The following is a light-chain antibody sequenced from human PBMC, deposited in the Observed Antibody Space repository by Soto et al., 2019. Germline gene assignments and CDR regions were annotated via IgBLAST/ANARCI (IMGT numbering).Light chain of an antibody. J-gene: IGKJ3*01. CDR1: QSGSSN. V-gene: IGKV3-15*01. CDR2: GSS. Sequence: EIVMTQSPATLSVSPGERATLSCRASQSGSSNLAWYQQKPGQAPRRHIYGSSTRATGIPARFSGSGSGTEFTHTMSSLQAEDFAVYYCQQYNNGPSFGPGTKVHIK. CDR3: QQYNNGPS.